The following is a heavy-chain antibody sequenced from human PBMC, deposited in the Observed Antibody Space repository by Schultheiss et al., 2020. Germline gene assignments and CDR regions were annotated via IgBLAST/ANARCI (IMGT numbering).Heavy chain of an antibody. D-gene: IGHD3-3*01. V-gene: IGHV4-39*07. CDR1: GGSISSSSYY. J-gene: IGHJ5*02. CDR3: ARVGPPRDFWSHFRHHNWFDP. CDR2: IYYSGST. Sequence: SETLSLTCTVSGGSISSSSYYWGWSRQHPGKGLEWIGSIYYSGSTYYNPSLKSRVTISVDTAKNQFSLKLSSVTAADTAVYYCARVGPPRDFWSHFRHHNWFDPWGQGTLVTVSS.